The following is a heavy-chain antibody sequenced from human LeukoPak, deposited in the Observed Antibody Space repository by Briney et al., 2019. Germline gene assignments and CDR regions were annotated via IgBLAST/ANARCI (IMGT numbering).Heavy chain of an antibody. J-gene: IGHJ4*02. D-gene: IGHD2-15*01. CDR2: ILHDGSSF. V-gene: IGHV3-30*03. CDR3: AMGHRGYGSY. CDR1: GFTFSSYG. Sequence: GGSLRLSCAASGFTFSSYGVHWVRQAPGKGLEWVAGILHDGSSFYFADSVKGRFTISRDNAKNSLYLQMNSLRAEDTAVYYCAMGHRGYGSYWGQGTLVTVSS.